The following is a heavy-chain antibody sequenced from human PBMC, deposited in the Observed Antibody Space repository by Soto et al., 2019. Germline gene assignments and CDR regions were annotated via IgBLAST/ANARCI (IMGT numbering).Heavy chain of an antibody. Sequence: AGGSLRLSCAASGFTFSSYNMNWVRQAPGKGLEWVSSISYTNTYVYYADSVKGRFTISRDNAKNSLYLQMDSLRAEDTAVYYCATYYDGTGYNFDYWGQGTLVTVSS. D-gene: IGHD3-22*01. J-gene: IGHJ4*02. CDR3: ATYYDGTGYNFDY. V-gene: IGHV3-21*01. CDR1: GFTFSSYN. CDR2: ISYTNTYV.